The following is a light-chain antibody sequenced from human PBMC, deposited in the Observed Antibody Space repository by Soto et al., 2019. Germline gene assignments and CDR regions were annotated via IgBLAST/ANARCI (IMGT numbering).Light chain of an antibody. CDR1: QSVSSY. V-gene: IGKV3-11*01. J-gene: IGKJ5*01. Sequence: EIVLTHSPATLSLSPGEIATLSCGASQSVSSYLAWYQQKPGQAPRLLIYDASNRATGIPARFSGSGSGTDFTLTISSLEPEDFAVYYCQQRGNWITFGQGTRLEIK. CDR3: QQRGNWIT. CDR2: DAS.